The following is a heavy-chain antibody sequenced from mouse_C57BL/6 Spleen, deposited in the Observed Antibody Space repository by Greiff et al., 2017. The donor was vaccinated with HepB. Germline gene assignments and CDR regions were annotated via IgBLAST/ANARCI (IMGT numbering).Heavy chain of an antibody. CDR1: GYTFTDYE. CDR2: IDPETGGT. V-gene: IGHV1-15*01. CDR3: TREETAQAKYYYAMDY. Sequence: VQLQQSGAELVRPGASVTLSCKASGYTFTDYEMHWVKQTPVHGLEWIGAIDPETGGTAYNQKFKGKAILTADKSSSTAYMELRSLTSADSAVYYCTREETAQAKYYYAMDYWGQGTSVTVSS. J-gene: IGHJ4*01. D-gene: IGHD3-2*02.